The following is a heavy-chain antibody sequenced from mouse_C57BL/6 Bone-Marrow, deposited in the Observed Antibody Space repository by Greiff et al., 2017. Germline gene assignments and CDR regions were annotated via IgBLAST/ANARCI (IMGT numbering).Heavy chain of an antibody. J-gene: IGHJ3*01. Sequence: EVQRVESGGGLVQPGGSLKLSCAASGFTFSDYYMYWVRQTPEKRLEWVAYISNGGGSTYYPDTVKGRFTISRDNAKNTLYLQMSRLKSEDTAMYYCARRDAGAYWGQGTLVTVSA. CDR3: ARRDAGAY. CDR1: GFTFSDYY. CDR2: ISNGGGST. V-gene: IGHV5-12*01.